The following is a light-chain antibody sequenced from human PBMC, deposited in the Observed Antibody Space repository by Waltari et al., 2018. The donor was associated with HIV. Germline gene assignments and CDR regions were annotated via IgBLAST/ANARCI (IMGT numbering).Light chain of an antibody. Sequence: EVVLTQSPGTLSLSPGERATLSCRASQSISSTYLAWYQQKLGQAPKFLIYGASSRATGIPYRFSGSGSGTDFTLTISRLEPEDFAVYYCQQYGTSPWTFGQGTRVEIK. CDR2: GAS. J-gene: IGKJ1*01. CDR3: QQYGTSPWT. CDR1: QSISSTY. V-gene: IGKV3-20*01.